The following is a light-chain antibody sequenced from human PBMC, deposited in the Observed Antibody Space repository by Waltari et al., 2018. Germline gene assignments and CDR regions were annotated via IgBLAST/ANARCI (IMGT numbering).Light chain of an antibody. Sequence: IVMTQSPLPLSVTPGQPASMSCKSSQSLLHSDGRPRLFWYLQKSGRSPRLLISEVYDRFAGVSVRFSGSGSGTDFTLNISRVEPEDVGIYFCMQNIQLPTFGQGTKLEIK. CDR2: EVY. J-gene: IGKJ1*01. V-gene: IGKV2D-29*02. CDR1: QSLLHSDGRPR. CDR3: MQNIQLPT.